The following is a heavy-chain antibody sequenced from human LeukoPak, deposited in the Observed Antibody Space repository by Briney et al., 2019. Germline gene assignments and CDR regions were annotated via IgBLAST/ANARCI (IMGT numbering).Heavy chain of an antibody. CDR1: GFTFNNYG. CDR3: AKGPLRGTAAAIDY. D-gene: IGHD2-2*01. V-gene: IGHV3-30*18. J-gene: IGHJ4*02. CDR2: ISYDGRNI. Sequence: GKSLRLSCAASGFTFNNYGMYWVRQAPGKGLEWVAVISYDGRNIHYPDSVKGRFTISRDISTDTLWLQMDSLRTEDTAVYYCAKGPLRGTAAAIDYWGQGTLVTVSS.